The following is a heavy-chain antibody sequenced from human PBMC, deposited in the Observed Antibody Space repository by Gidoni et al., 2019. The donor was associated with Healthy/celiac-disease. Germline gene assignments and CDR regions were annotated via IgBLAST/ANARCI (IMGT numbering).Heavy chain of an antibody. CDR2: ISSSSSTI. V-gene: IGHV3-48*02. J-gene: IGHJ4*02. Sequence: EVQLVEYGGGLVQPGGSLRLYWAASGFPLSSYSIHWVGQAPGKGLGGGSYISSSSSTIYYADSVKGRFTISRDNAKNSLYLQMNSLRDEDTAVYYCARASGVGSSGYYNLPVDTYFDYWGQGTLVTVSS. CDR1: GFPLSSYS. D-gene: IGHD3-22*01. CDR3: ARASGVGSSGYYNLPVDTYFDY.